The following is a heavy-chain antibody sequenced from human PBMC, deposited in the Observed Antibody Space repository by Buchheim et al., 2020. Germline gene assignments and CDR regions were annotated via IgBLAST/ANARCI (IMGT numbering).Heavy chain of an antibody. CDR3: ARRVYGSSGYSLFDY. CDR1: GGSISSYY. J-gene: IGHJ4*02. Sequence: QVQLQESGPGLVKPSETLPLTCTASGGSISSYYWSWIRQPPGKGLEWMGYIYYSGSTNYNPSLKSRVTISEDTSKNQFPLKLSSVTAADTAVYYCARRVYGSSGYSLFDYWGQGTL. D-gene: IGHD3-22*01. V-gene: IGHV4-59*08. CDR2: IYYSGST.